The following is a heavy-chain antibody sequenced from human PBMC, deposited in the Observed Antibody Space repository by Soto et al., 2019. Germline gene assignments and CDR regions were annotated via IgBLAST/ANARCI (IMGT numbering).Heavy chain of an antibody. CDR3: AHNNYYGSGSVY. CDR1: GFSLNTRGVG. J-gene: IGHJ4*02. Sequence: QITLKESGPTLVKPTQTLTLTCTFSGFSLNTRGVGVGWIRQPPGKALEWLALIYWDNDKRYSPSLKNRLTITKDTPKNHVVLMMTDMDPVDTATYYCAHNNYYGSGSVYWGQGTLVTVSS. V-gene: IGHV2-5*02. D-gene: IGHD3-10*01. CDR2: IYWDNDK.